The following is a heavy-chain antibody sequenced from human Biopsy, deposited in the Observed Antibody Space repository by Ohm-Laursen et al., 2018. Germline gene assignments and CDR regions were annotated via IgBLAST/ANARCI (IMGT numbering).Heavy chain of an antibody. CDR2: IYNTETT. CDR3: ARHPTGFWFDP. Sequence: SETLSLTCTVSGGSISSSSTYYWAWLRQPPGKGLEWIGSIYNTETTFYNPCLKRRVTISIDTSTNQFSLKVSSVTAADTALYFCARHPTGFWFDPWGHGTLVTVSS. V-gene: IGHV4-39*01. CDR1: GGSISSSSTYY. J-gene: IGHJ5*02.